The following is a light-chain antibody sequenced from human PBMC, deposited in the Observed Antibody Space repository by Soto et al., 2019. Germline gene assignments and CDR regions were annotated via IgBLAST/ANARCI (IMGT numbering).Light chain of an antibody. CDR1: SPNIGSNT. CDR2: SNN. J-gene: IGLJ1*01. V-gene: IGLV1-44*01. CDR3: AAWDDSLNGYV. Sequence: SALNQPPSASGTPGQRVTISCFGSSPNIGSNTVNWYQQLPGTAPKLLIYSNNQRPSGVPDRFSGSKSGTSASLAISGLQSEDEADYYCAAWDDSLNGYVFGTGTKVTVL.